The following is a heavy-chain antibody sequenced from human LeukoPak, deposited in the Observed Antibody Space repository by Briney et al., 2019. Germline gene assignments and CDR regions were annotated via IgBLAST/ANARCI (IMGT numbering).Heavy chain of an antibody. V-gene: IGHV4-34*01. Sequence: GSLRLSCAASGFTFSSYSMNWIRQPPGKGLEWIGEINHSGSTNYNPSLKSRVTISVDTSKNQFSLKLSSVTVADTAVYYCARERPYGDYFDYWGQGTLVTVSS. D-gene: IGHD4-17*01. J-gene: IGHJ4*02. CDR2: INHSGST. CDR3: ARERPYGDYFDY. CDR1: GFTFSSYS.